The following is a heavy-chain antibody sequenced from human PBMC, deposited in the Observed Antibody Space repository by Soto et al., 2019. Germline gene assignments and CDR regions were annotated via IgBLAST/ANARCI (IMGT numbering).Heavy chain of an antibody. Sequence: SETLSLTCTVSGVSISSYYWSWIRQPPGKGLEWIGYIYYSGSTNYNPSLKSRVTISVDTSKNQFSLKLSSVTAADTAVYYCARENYGDSRVFDYWGQGTLVTVSS. J-gene: IGHJ4*02. CDR2: IYYSGST. CDR1: GVSISSYY. V-gene: IGHV4-59*01. D-gene: IGHD4-17*01. CDR3: ARENYGDSRVFDY.